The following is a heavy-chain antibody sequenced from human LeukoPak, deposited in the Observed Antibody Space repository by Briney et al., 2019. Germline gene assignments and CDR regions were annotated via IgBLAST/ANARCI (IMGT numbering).Heavy chain of an antibody. CDR1: GGSISSYC. V-gene: IGHV4-4*09. Sequence: SETLSLTCSVSGGSISSYCCSWIRPPPGKGLEWSGYIYATGRTNSNPSLKSRVPISVDPSKNQFSLSRGSGTAADTPVYYCARHGSVRSPLGPWGQGTLVTVSS. CDR3: ARHGSVRSPLGP. D-gene: IGHD3-10*01. J-gene: IGHJ5*02. CDR2: IYATGRT.